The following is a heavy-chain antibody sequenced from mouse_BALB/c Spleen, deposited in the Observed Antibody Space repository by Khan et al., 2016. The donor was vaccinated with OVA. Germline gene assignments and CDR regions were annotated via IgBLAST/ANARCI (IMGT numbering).Heavy chain of an antibody. D-gene: IGHD2-3*01. J-gene: IGHJ2*01. V-gene: IGHV5-12-1*01. Sequence: EVELVESGGGLVRPGGSLKLSCAASASDFSYYDMSWVRQTPDRRLEWVAYISSGGGGTSYPDTVKGRFTISRDNAKNTLYLQMSSLKSEDTAIYYCARGYYYFDYWGQGTTLTVSS. CDR2: ISSGGGGT. CDR3: ARGYYYFDY. CDR1: ASDFSYYD.